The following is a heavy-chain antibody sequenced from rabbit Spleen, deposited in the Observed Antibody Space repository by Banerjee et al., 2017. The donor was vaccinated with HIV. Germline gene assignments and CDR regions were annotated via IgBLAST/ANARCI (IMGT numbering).Heavy chain of an antibody. V-gene: IGHV1S45*01. CDR3: ARGTSSSGYYSGSLTL. CDR2: IYAGNLSNT. D-gene: IGHD1-1*01. CDR1: GFSFSDRDV. Sequence: QEQLEESGGGLVKPEGSLTLTCTVSGFSFSDRDVMCWVRQAPGKGPEWIACIYAGNLSNTYYTSWAKGRFTISKTSSTTVTLQMTSVTAADTATYSCARGTSSSGYYSGSLTLWGPGTLVTVS. J-gene: IGHJ4*01.